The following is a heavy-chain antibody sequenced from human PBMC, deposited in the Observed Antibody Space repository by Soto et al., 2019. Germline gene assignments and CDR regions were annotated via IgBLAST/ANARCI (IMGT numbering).Heavy chain of an antibody. Sequence: SETLSLTCAVSGGSISSSNWWSWVRQPPGKGLEWIGEIYHRGSTNYNPSLKSRVTISVDKSKNQFSLKLSSVTAADTAVYYCAREETGNDALDIWGQGTLVTVSS. CDR2: IYHRGST. D-gene: IGHD1-1*01. V-gene: IGHV4-4*02. CDR3: AREETGNDALDI. J-gene: IGHJ3*02. CDR1: GGSISSSNW.